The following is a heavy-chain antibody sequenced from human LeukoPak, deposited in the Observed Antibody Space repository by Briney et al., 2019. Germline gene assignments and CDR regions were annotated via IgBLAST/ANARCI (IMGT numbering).Heavy chain of an antibody. V-gene: IGHV3-30*02. CDR2: IRYDGSNK. CDR3: ATKGIAAAGPPFDY. CDR1: GFTFSSYG. J-gene: IGHJ4*02. Sequence: GGSLRLSCAASGFTFSSYGMHWVRQAPGKGLEWVAFIRYDGSNKYYADSVKGRFTISRDNSKNTLYLQMNSLRAEDTAVYYCATKGIAAAGPPFDYWGQGTLVTVSS. D-gene: IGHD6-13*01.